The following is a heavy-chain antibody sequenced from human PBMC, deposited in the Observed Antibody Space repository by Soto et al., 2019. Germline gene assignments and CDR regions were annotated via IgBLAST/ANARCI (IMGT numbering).Heavy chain of an antibody. CDR1: GFTFSSYG. CDR3: ARDLEWFYDILTGRELAPYYYGMDV. Sequence: GGSLRLSCAASGFTFSSYGMHWVRQAPGKGLEWVAVIWYDGSNKYYADSVKGRFTISRDNSKNTLYLQMNSLRAEDTAVYYCARDLEWFYDILTGRELAPYYYGMDVWGQGTTVTVSS. CDR2: IWYDGSNK. V-gene: IGHV3-33*01. D-gene: IGHD3-9*01. J-gene: IGHJ6*02.